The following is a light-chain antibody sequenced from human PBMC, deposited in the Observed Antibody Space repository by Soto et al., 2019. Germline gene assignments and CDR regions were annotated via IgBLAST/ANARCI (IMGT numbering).Light chain of an antibody. CDR3: CSYAGSNTGV. CDR1: NSDVGAYDY. V-gene: IGLV2-11*01. CDR2: DVT. J-gene: IGLJ3*02. Sequence: QSALTQPRSVSGSPGQSVIISCTGTNSDVGAYDYVSWYQQHPGKAPKLIIYDVTKRPSGVPDRFSASKSGNTASLTISGLQDEDEDDYYCCSYAGSNTGVFGGGTKLTVL.